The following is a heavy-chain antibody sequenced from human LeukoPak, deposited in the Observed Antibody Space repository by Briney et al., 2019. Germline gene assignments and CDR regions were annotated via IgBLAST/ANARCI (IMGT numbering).Heavy chain of an antibody. CDR1: GFRLGGYA. V-gene: IGHV3-49*04. CDR3: VRESVRDYYFDY. Sequence: GVSLTLSCTGSGFRLGGYALSWVRQAPGKGLKWVGFIRSKALYGTSEYAASVEGRFSISRDDSNNIAYLQMNRLKTEDTAVYFCVRESVRDYYFDYWGQGTLVTVSS. D-gene: IGHD3-10*02. J-gene: IGHJ4*02. CDR2: IRSKALYGTS.